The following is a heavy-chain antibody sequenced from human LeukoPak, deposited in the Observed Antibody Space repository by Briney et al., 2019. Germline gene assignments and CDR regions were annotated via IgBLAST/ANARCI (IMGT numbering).Heavy chain of an antibody. CDR1: GYSISSGYY. CDR2: IDYSGST. V-gene: IGHV4-38-2*02. Sequence: PSETLSLTCTVSGYSISSGYYWGWIRPPPGKGLEWIGSIDYSGSTYHNPSLKSRITISVDTSKNQFSLKLSSVNAADTAVYYCARDSRYCSGGNCHLRFDYWGQGILVTVSS. CDR3: ARDSRYCSGGNCHLRFDY. J-gene: IGHJ4*02. D-gene: IGHD2-15*01.